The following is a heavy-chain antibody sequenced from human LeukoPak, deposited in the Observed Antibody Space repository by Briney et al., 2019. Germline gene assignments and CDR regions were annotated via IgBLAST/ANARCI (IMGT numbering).Heavy chain of an antibody. D-gene: IGHD6-13*01. V-gene: IGHV3-30-3*01. CDR3: ARGHSSSWPS. CDR2: ISYDGSNK. J-gene: IGHJ4*02. Sequence: GGSLRLSCAASGFTFSSYAMHWVRQAPGKGLEWVAVISYDGSNKYYADSVKGRFTISRDNSKNTLYLQMNSLRAEDTAVYYCARGHSSSWPSWGQGTLVTVSS. CDR1: GFTFSSYA.